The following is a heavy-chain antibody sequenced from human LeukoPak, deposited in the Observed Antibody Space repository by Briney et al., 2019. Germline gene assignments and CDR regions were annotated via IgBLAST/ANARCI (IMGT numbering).Heavy chain of an antibody. CDR1: GGSISSYY. V-gene: IGHV4-59*01. Sequence: SETLSLTCTVPGGSISSYYWSWIRQPPGKGLEWIGSTQYSRSTNYNSSLKSRVTISFDTSKNQFSLKVSSVTAADTAVYYCARGVSGYDWFLDYWGQGTLVTVSS. CDR2: TQYSRST. J-gene: IGHJ4*02. D-gene: IGHD5-12*01. CDR3: ARGVSGYDWFLDY.